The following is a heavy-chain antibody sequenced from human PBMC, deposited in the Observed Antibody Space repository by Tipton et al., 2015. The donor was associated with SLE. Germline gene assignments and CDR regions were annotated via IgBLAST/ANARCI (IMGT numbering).Heavy chain of an antibody. CDR1: GGSISTDDYF. CDR3: ARGGEYDILLFDS. Sequence: TLSLTCTVSGGSISTDDYFWGWIRQPPGKGLEWIGGLYYGGSTFYNPSLKSRVTISGDTSKKQFSLNLSSVTAADTAVYYCARGGEYDILLFDSWGQGTLVTVSS. CDR2: LYYGGST. V-gene: IGHV4-39*07. J-gene: IGHJ4*02. D-gene: IGHD3-10*01.